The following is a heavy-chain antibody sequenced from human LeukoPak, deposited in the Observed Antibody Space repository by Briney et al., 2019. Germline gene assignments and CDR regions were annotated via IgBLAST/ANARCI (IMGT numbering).Heavy chain of an antibody. V-gene: IGHV3-11*04. CDR3: ARKAVAFDY. Sequence: GGSLRLSCAASGFTFSDYYMGWIRQAPGKGLEWVSYISNSGSTIDYADSVKGRFTISRDNAKNSLYLQMNSLRAEDTAVYYCARKAVAFDYWGQGTLVTVSS. J-gene: IGHJ4*02. CDR2: ISNSGSTI. CDR1: GFTFSDYY. D-gene: IGHD6-19*01.